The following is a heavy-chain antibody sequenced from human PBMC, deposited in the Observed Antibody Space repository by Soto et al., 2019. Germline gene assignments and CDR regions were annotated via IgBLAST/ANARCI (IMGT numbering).Heavy chain of an antibody. CDR3: AKDDAAYCGGDCYSPNYYFDY. J-gene: IGHJ4*02. CDR1: GFTFSSYA. CDR2: ISGSGGST. D-gene: IGHD2-21*02. V-gene: IGHV3-23*01. Sequence: GGSLRLSCAASGFTFSSYAMSWVRQAPGKGLEWVSAISGSGGSTYYADSVKGRFTISRDNSKNTLYLQMNSLRAGDTAVYYCAKDDAAYCGGDCYSPNYYFDYWGQGTLVTVSS.